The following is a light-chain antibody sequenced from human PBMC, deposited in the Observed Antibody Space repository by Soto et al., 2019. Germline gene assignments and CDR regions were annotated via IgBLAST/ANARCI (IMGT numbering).Light chain of an antibody. CDR2: YDS. J-gene: IGLJ1*01. Sequence: SYELTQSPSVSVAPGKTARITCGGNNIGSKSVHWYQQKPGQAPVLVIYYDSDRPSGIPERFSGSNSGNTATLTISRVEAGDEADYYCQVWDSSRGVFGTGTKLTVL. CDR3: QVWDSSRGV. V-gene: IGLV3-21*04. CDR1: NIGSKS.